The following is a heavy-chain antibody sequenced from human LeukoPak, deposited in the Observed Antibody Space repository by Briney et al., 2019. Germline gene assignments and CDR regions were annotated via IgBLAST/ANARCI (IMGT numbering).Heavy chain of an antibody. V-gene: IGHV3-23*01. CDR1: GFTFSSYA. Sequence: GGSLRLSCAASGFTFSSYAMSWVRQAPGKGLEWVSAISSSDGGTYYADSVKGRFTISRDNSKNTLYLQMNSLRADDTAVYYCAKGGSYSDYWGQGTLVTVSS. CDR2: ISSSDGGT. J-gene: IGHJ4*02. CDR3: AKGGSYSDY. D-gene: IGHD1-26*01.